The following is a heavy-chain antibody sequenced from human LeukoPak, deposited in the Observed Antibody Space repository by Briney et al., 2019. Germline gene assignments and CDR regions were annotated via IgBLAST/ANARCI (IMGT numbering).Heavy chain of an antibody. D-gene: IGHD2-15*01. CDR2: IYHSGST. Sequence: SGTLSLTCAVSGGSISSSNWWSWVRQPPGKGLEWIGEIYHSGSTNYNPSLKSRVTISVDKSKNQFSLKLSSVTAADTAVYYCCASEYCSGGSCYYWFDPWGQGTLVTVSS. V-gene: IGHV4-4*02. J-gene: IGHJ5*02. CDR3: CASEYCSGGSCYYWFDP. CDR1: GGSISSSNW.